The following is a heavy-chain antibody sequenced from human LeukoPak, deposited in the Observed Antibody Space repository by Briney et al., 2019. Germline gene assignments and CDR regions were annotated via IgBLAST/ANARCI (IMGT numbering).Heavy chain of an antibody. CDR3: ARMYSYGSFDY. D-gene: IGHD5-18*01. Sequence: GATVKVSCKASGYTFTGYYIQWVRQAPGQGLEWMGWINPNSGGTNYAQKFQGRVTMTRDTSISTAYMELSRLRSDDTAVYYCARMYSYGSFDYWGQGTLVTVSS. CDR2: INPNSGGT. V-gene: IGHV1-2*02. J-gene: IGHJ4*02. CDR1: GYTFTGYY.